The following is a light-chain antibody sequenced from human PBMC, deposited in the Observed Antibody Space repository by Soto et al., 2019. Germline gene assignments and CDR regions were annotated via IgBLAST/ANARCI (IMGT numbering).Light chain of an antibody. V-gene: IGLV2-11*01. CDR1: SSDVGGYKY. CDR3: CSYAGSYTYV. CDR2: DVN. J-gene: IGLJ1*01. Sequence: QSALTQPRSVSGSPGQSVTISCSGTSSDVGGYKYVSWYQQHPGKAPELMIYDVNKRPSGVPDRFSGSKSGNTASLTISGLQVEDEADYYCCSYAGSYTYVFGTGTKVTVL.